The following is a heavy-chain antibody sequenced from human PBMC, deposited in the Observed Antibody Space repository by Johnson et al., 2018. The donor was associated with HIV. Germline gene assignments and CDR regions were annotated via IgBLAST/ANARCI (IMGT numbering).Heavy chain of an antibody. CDR2: MWYDGTKK. V-gene: IGHV3-33*06. J-gene: IGHJ3*02. D-gene: IGHD6-13*01. Sequence: VQLVESGGGLVQPGRSLRLSCAASGFTFSSYGMHWVRQAPGKGLEWVAGMWYDGTKKNYADSVKGRFTISRDNSKNTLHLQMNSLRAEYTAVYYCAKCIWGSSLIDAFDIWGQGTMVTVSS. CDR3: AKCIWGSSLIDAFDI. CDR1: GFTFSSYG.